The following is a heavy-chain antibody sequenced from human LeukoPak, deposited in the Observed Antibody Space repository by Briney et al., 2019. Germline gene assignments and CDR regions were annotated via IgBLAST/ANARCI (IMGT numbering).Heavy chain of an antibody. CDR2: FDPEDGET. Sequence: ASVKVSCKVSGYTLTELSMHWVRQAPGKGLEWMGGFDPEDGETMYAQKFQGRVTMTRNTSISTAYMELSSLRSEDTAVYYCAKIVVVGGKFFDYWGQGTLVTVSS. D-gene: IGHD2-15*01. CDR3: AKIVVVGGKFFDY. CDR1: GYTLTELS. J-gene: IGHJ4*02. V-gene: IGHV1-24*01.